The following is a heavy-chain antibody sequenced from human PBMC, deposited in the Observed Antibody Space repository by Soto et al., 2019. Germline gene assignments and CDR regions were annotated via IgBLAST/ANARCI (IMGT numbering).Heavy chain of an antibody. D-gene: IGHD6-19*01. CDR2: ISGSGGST. J-gene: IGHJ4*02. V-gene: IGHV3-23*01. CDR1: GFTFSSYA. Sequence: EVQLLESGGGLVQPGGSLRLSCAASGFTFSSYAMSWVRQAPGKGLEWVSAISGSGGSTYYADSVKGRFTISRDNSKNTLYLQMNSLRAEDTAVYYCAKDSRIAVAGTISPDDYWGQGTLVTVSS. CDR3: AKDSRIAVAGTISPDDY.